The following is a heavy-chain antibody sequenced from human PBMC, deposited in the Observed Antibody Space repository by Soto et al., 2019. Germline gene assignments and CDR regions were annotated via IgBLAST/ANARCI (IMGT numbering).Heavy chain of an antibody. D-gene: IGHD3-10*01. CDR2: ISGSGIST. CDR3: AKDLTSIYTFRGIIARGFDI. V-gene: IGHV3-23*01. CDR1: GLTFSNYA. Sequence: GGSLRLSCAASGLTFSNYAMSWVRQAPGKGLEWVSAISGSGISTHHADSVKGRFTISRDNSKNTLFLQMNSLRAEDTAVYFCAKDLTSIYTFRGIIARGFDIWGQGTMVTVSS. J-gene: IGHJ3*02.